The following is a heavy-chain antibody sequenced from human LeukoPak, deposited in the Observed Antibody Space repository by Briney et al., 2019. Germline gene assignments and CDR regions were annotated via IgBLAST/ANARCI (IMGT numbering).Heavy chain of an antibody. J-gene: IGHJ4*02. D-gene: IGHD3-10*01. CDR2: ISWNSGSI. V-gene: IGHV3-9*01. CDR1: GFTFDDYA. Sequence: GRSLRLSCAASGFTFDDYAMHWVRQAPGKGLEWVSGISWNSGSIGYADSVKGRFTISRDNAKNSLYLYMNSLRAEDTALYYCAKGVKYYGSGSYYNPLDYWGQGTLVTVSS. CDR3: AKGVKYYGSGSYYNPLDY.